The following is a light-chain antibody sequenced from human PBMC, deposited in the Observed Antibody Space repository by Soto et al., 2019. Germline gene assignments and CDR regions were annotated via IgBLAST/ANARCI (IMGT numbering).Light chain of an antibody. Sequence: DIQMTQSPSSLSASVGDRVTITCRASQSISTYLNWYQQIPGKVPKLLIYAASSLEGGVPSRFSGSGSGTDFTLTISSLQPEDFATYFCQQSYMTYSFCQGTKLEIK. J-gene: IGKJ2*01. V-gene: IGKV1-39*01. CDR3: QQSYMTYS. CDR2: AAS. CDR1: QSISTY.